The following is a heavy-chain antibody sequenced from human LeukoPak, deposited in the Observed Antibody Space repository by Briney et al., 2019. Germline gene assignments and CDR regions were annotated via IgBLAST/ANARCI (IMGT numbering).Heavy chain of an antibody. CDR3: TLSRLYYDFWSGYYYYMDV. CDR1: GFTFSNAW. Sequence: GGSLRLSCAASGFTFSNAWMSWVRQAPGQGLEWVGRIKSKTDGGTTDYAAPVKGRFTISRDDSKNTLYLQMNSLKTEDTAVYYCTLSRLYYDFWSGYYYYMDVWGKETTVTVSS. J-gene: IGHJ6*03. CDR2: IKSKTDGGTT. V-gene: IGHV3-15*01. D-gene: IGHD3-3*01.